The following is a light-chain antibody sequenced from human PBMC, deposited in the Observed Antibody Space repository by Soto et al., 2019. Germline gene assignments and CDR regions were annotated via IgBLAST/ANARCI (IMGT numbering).Light chain of an antibody. Sequence: EIVMTQSPATLAASPGERATLSCRASQSITANLAWYQQRAGQPPRLLIFGASSRATGVPARFSGSGSGTEFTLTISSLQSEDFAVYYCQHYSNTFTFGGGTKVEIK. CDR1: QSITAN. CDR2: GAS. V-gene: IGKV3-15*01. CDR3: QHYSNTFT. J-gene: IGKJ4*01.